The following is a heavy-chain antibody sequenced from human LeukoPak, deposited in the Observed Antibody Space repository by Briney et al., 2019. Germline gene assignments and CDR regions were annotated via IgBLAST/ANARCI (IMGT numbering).Heavy chain of an antibody. CDR1: GFTFSSYE. CDR3: ARDHVYGGADY. D-gene: IGHD5/OR15-5a*01. Sequence: PGGSLRLSCAASGFTFSSYEMNWVRQAPGKGLEWVSYIGSSGSNIYYADSVKGRFTISRDNSKSSLFLQMNSLRTEDTALYYCARDHVYGGADYWGQGTLVTVSS. V-gene: IGHV3-48*03. CDR2: IGSSGSNI. J-gene: IGHJ4*02.